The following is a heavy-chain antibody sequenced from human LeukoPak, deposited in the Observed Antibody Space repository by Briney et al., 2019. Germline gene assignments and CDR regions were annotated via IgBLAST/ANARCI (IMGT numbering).Heavy chain of an antibody. D-gene: IGHD3-10*01. CDR3: ARDLGGWFGELLYPHYFDY. CDR1: GGTFSSYA. Sequence: SVKVSCKASGGTFSSYAISWVRQAPGQGLEWMGGIIPIFGTANYAQKFQGRVTMTRDTSISTAYMELSRLRSDDTAVYYCARDLGGWFGELLYPHYFDYWGQGTLVTVSS. CDR2: IIPIFGTA. V-gene: IGHV1-69*05. J-gene: IGHJ4*02.